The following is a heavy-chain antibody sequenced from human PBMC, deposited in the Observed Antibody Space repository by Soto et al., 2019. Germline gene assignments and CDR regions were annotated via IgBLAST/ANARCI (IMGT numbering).Heavy chain of an antibody. CDR3: ARGAMRVVVNHLRDDAFDI. J-gene: IGHJ3*02. CDR2: IWYDGSNK. D-gene: IGHD3-22*01. Sequence: QVQLVESGGGVVQPGRSLRLSCAASGFTFSSYGMHWVRQAPGKGLEWVAVIWYDGSNKYYADSVKGRFTISRDNSKNTLYLQMNSLRAEDTAVYYCARGAMRVVVNHLRDDAFDIWGQGTMVTVSS. V-gene: IGHV3-33*01. CDR1: GFTFSSYG.